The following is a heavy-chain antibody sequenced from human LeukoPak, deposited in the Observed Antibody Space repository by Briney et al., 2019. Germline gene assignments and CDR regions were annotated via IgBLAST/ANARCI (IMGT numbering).Heavy chain of an antibody. CDR2: ITNRGDGT. Sequence: PGGSLRLSCTASGFTFSNFDMGWVRQAPGKGLEWVSAITNRGDGTYFADSVKGRVTISRDNSKDTLYLQLNSLRADDTAVYYCARDFDYIGYDRFDYWGQGTLVTVSS. CDR1: GFTFSNFD. V-gene: IGHV3-23*01. J-gene: IGHJ4*02. D-gene: IGHD5-12*01. CDR3: ARDFDYIGYDRFDY.